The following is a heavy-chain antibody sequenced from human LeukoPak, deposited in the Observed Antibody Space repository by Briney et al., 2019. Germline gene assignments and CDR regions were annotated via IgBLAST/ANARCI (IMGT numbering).Heavy chain of an antibody. D-gene: IGHD5-24*01. CDR2: IYSGGST. Sequence: GGSLRLSCAASGFTVSSNYMSWVRQAPGKGLEWVSVIYSGGSTYYADSVKGRFTISRDNSKNTLYLQMNSLRAEDTAVYYCARSLPRDTISSWYFDLWGRGTLVTVSS. J-gene: IGHJ2*01. V-gene: IGHV3-66*01. CDR3: ARSLPRDTISSWYFDL. CDR1: GFTVSSNY.